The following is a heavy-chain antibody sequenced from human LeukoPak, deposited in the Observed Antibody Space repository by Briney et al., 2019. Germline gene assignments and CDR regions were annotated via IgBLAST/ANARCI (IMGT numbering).Heavy chain of an antibody. Sequence: SQTRSLTCTVAGASIGMRSDGCSWIREPALSGLEGFGRIYASGITDYNHSLKSRVTILVATYKTPFSLKLSSVTAADTDVYYCARSYSGSYYTIVDYWGQGHLVIVSS. CDR2: IYASGIT. CDR3: ARSYSGSYYTIVDY. V-gene: IGHV4-61*02. J-gene: IGHJ4*02. D-gene: IGHD1-26*01. CDR1: GASIGMRSDG.